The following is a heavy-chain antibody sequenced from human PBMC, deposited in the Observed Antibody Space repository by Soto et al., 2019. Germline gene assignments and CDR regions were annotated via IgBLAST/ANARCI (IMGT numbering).Heavy chain of an antibody. CDR1: SASLTDAPP. V-gene: IGHV4-38-2*02. Sequence: ASENPSPPCTVSSASLTDAPPRGWIRQPPGKGLEWIGSSHHGGGTYYNPSLKSRVTISVDTSKNQLSLKLTSVAAADAAVYYCARVLSLGSTWYFDYWGQGTQVTVSS. CDR3: ARVLSLGSTWYFDY. J-gene: IGHJ4*02. CDR2: SHHGGGT. D-gene: IGHD6-13*01.